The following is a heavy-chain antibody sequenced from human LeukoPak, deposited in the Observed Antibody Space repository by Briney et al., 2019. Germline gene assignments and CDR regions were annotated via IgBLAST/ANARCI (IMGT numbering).Heavy chain of an antibody. J-gene: IGHJ5*02. Sequence: GGSLRLSCADSGFTFRRYWMHWVRQTPGKGLVWVSCISGDGSVTRYADAVKGRFTIPRDNTRNTLYLQMHSLRVEDMAVYYCATAGGETSRMGFDPWGQGSLVTVSS. CDR1: GFTFRRYW. CDR3: ATAGGETSRMGFDP. D-gene: IGHD4-17*01. CDR2: ISGDGSVT. V-gene: IGHV3-74*01.